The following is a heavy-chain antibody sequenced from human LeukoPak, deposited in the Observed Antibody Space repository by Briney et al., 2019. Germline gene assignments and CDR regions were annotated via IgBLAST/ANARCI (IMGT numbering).Heavy chain of an antibody. V-gene: IGHV3-23*01. J-gene: IGHJ4*02. Sequence: PGGSLRLSCAASGFTFSSYAMSWVRQAPGKGLEWVSGISDSASSTYYADSVKGRFTISRDNSKNTPYLQMNSLRAEDTAVYYCAKGVNIFDYWGQGTLVTVSS. D-gene: IGHD1/OR15-1a*01. CDR3: AKGVNIFDY. CDR2: ISDSASST. CDR1: GFTFSSYA.